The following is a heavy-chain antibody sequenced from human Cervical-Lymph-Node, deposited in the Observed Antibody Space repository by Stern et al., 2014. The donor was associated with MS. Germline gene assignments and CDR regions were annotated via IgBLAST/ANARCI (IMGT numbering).Heavy chain of an antibody. J-gene: IGHJ4*02. CDR1: GFTFSSYS. V-gene: IGHV3-21*01. CDR3: ARDSSSWYGVDY. D-gene: IGHD6-13*01. Sequence: EEHLVESGGGLVKPGGSLRLSCAASGFTFSSYSMNWVRQAPGKGLEWVSSLSSSSSYIYYADSVKGRFTISRDNDKNSLYLQMNSLRAEDTAVYYCARDSSSWYGVDYWGQGTLVTVSS. CDR2: LSSSSSYI.